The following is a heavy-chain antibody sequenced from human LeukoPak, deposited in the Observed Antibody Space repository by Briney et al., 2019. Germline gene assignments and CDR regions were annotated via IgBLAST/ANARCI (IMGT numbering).Heavy chain of an antibody. V-gene: IGHV3-43*01. CDR2: ISWDGGST. CDR1: GFTFDDYT. D-gene: IGHD3-3*01. CDR3: AKDRAAYYDFWSGYDY. Sequence: GGSLRLSCAASGFTFDDYTMHWVRQAPGKGLEWVSLISWDGGSTYYADSVKGRFTISRDNSKNTLYLQMNSLRAEDTAVYYCAKDRAAYYDFWSGYDYWGQGTLVTVSS. J-gene: IGHJ4*02.